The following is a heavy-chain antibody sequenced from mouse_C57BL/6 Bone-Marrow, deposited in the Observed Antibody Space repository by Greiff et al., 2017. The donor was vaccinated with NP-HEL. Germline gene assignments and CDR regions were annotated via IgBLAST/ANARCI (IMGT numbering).Heavy chain of an antibody. D-gene: IGHD1-1*01. J-gene: IGHJ2*01. CDR2: IWSGGST. CDR1: GFSLTSYG. Sequence: VQLQQSGPGLVQPSQSLSITCTVSGFSLTSYGVHWVRQSPGKGLEWLGVIWSGGSTDYNAAFISRLSISKDNYKSQVFFKMNRLQADDTAIYYCARRGYGSSYYFDYWGQGTTLTVSS. CDR3: ARRGYGSSYYFDY. V-gene: IGHV2-2*01.